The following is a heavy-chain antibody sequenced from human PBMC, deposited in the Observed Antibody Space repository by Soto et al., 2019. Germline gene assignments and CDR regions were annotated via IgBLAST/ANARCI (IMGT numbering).Heavy chain of an antibody. J-gene: IGHJ4*02. V-gene: IGHV3-23*01. CDR1: GFTFNNYV. D-gene: IGHD3-22*01. Sequence: EVQLLESGGGLLQPGGSLRLSCAASGFTFNNYVMNWVRQAPGKGLEWVSSISRSGSGSPYYSDSVKGRFTISRDNSKNTLSLQMNNLRAEDTAVYFCARGRYFDGGDYWVANLAFVYWGQGTLVTVSS. CDR2: ISRSGSGSP. CDR3: ARGRYFDGGDYWVANLAFVY.